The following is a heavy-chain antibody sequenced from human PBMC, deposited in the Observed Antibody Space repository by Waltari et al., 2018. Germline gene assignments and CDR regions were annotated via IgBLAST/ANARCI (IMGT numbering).Heavy chain of an antibody. V-gene: IGHV4-59*08. CDR2: TYYSGST. Sequence: QVQLQESGPGLVKPSETLSLTCTVSGGSISSYYWSWIRQPPGKGLEWIGYTYYSGSTNNNPSLKGRVTISVDTSKNQFSLKLSSVTAADTAVYYCARHNYYDSSGYLDYWGQGTLVTVSS. CDR3: ARHNYYDSSGYLDY. J-gene: IGHJ4*02. D-gene: IGHD3-22*01. CDR1: GGSISSYY.